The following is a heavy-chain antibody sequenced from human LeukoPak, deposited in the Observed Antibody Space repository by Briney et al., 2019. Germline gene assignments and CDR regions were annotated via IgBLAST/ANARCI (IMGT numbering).Heavy chain of an antibody. CDR2: LHYSGRT. CDR3: ARFSNDHGVKFDY. V-gene: IGHV4-59*01. J-gene: IGHJ4*02. CDR1: GGSIGSFY. D-gene: IGHD4-17*01. Sequence: SETLSLTCTVSGGSIGSFYWSWIRQPPGKGLEWIGHLHYSGRTNHNPSLKSRLTMLIDKSKNQFSLNLSSVTAADTAVYYCARFSNDHGVKFDYWGQGTLVTVSS.